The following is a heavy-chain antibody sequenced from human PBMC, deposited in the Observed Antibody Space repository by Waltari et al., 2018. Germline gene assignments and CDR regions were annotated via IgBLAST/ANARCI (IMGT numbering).Heavy chain of an antibody. J-gene: IGHJ2*01. CDR2: IIPIFGTA. Sequence: QVQLVQSGAEVKKPGSSVKVSCKASGGTFSSSAISWVRQAPGQGLEWMGGIIPIFGTANYAQKFQGRVTITADESTSTAYMELSSLRSEDTAVYYCARIVMYSSGPYYWYFDLWGRGTLVTVSS. D-gene: IGHD6-19*01. V-gene: IGHV1-69*01. CDR3: ARIVMYSSGPYYWYFDL. CDR1: GGTFSSSA.